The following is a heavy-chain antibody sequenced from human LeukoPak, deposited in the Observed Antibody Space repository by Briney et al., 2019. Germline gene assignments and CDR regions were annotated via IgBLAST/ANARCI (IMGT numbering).Heavy chain of an antibody. D-gene: IGHD3-22*01. CDR3: ARVMYYYHSSGSIAVYYFDY. V-gene: IGHV3-74*01. CDR1: GFTFSSHW. J-gene: IGHJ4*02. CDR2: INSDGSTT. Sequence: PGGSLRLSCAASGFTFSSHWMHWVRQAPGKGLVWVSRINSDGSTTSYADSVKGRFTISRDNAKNTLYLQMNSLRAEDTAVYYCARVMYYYHSSGSIAVYYFDYWGQGTLVTVSP.